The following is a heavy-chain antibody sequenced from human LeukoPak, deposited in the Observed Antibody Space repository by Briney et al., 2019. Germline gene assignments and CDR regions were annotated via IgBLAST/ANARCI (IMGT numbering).Heavy chain of an antibody. CDR3: ARGRQYQLLGY. D-gene: IGHD2-2*01. Sequence: PSETLSLTCAVYGGSFSGYYWSWIRQPPGKGLEWIGGINHSGSTNYNPSLKSRVTISVDTSKNQFSLKLSSVTAADTAVYYCARGRQYQLLGYWGQGTLVTVSS. CDR2: INHSGST. J-gene: IGHJ4*02. V-gene: IGHV4-34*01. CDR1: GGSFSGYY.